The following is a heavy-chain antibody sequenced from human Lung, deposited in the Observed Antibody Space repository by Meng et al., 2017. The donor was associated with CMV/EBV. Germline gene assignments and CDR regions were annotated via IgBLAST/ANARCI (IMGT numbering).Heavy chain of an antibody. J-gene: IGHJ1*01. Sequence: QVKFRASGPALVNPSETLSLPCAVSGDSITNHNWWAWVRQPPGKGLEWIGEIHHRGSSAYNPSLKSRVSMSIDKSKNQFSLKLTSVTAADTAVYHCLRRSGGSVWGQGTLVTVSS. CDR3: LRRSGGSV. CDR2: IHHRGSS. D-gene: IGHD3-10*01. V-gene: IGHV4-4*02. CDR1: GDSITNHNW.